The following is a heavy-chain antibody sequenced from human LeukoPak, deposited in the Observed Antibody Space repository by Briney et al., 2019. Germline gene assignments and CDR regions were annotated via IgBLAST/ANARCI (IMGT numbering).Heavy chain of an antibody. V-gene: IGHV1-46*01. Sequence: ASVKVSCKASGYTFIGYWIHWVRQAPGQGLEWVGAINPRGDATIGAQKFQGRVTTTRDTSTSTVYIELSSLRSEDTAVYYCAREGQQLKHFDYWGQGTLVTVSS. CDR2: INPRGDAT. CDR1: GYTFIGYW. D-gene: IGHD1-1*01. J-gene: IGHJ4*02. CDR3: AREGQQLKHFDY.